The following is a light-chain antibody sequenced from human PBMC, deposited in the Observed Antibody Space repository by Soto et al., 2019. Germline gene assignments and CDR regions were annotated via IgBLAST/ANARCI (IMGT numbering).Light chain of an antibody. CDR2: DAS. CDR1: QSISSK. V-gene: IGKV1-5*01. CDR3: QQYDDYPIT. Sequence: DNQMTQSPSTLSASVGDRGTITCRASQSISSKLAWYQQKPGKAPKVLIYDASSLESGVPSRFSGSGSGTEFTLTISSLQPDESTTYYCQQYDDYPITFGGGTKVEIK. J-gene: IGKJ4*01.